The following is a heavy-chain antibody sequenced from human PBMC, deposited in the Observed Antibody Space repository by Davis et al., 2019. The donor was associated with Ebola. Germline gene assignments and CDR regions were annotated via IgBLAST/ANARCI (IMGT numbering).Heavy chain of an antibody. J-gene: IGHJ4*02. CDR1: GFTFSSYG. CDR2: ISSTSDVT. CDR3: AKDTVTYYNSAGDWYFDS. D-gene: IGHD2-21*02. V-gene: IGHV3-48*04. Sequence: GGSLRLSCVGSGFTFSSYGITWVRQAPGKGLEWIAYISSTSDVTYYADSVKGRFTISRDNTKNSLYLQMNSLRAEDTAFYYCAKDTVTYYNSAGDWYFDSWGQGTLVTVSS.